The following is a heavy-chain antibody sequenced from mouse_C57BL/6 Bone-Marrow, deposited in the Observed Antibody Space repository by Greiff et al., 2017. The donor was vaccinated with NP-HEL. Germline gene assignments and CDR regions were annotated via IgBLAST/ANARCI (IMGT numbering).Heavy chain of an antibody. Sequence: QVQLKESGPGILQPSQTLSLSCSFSGFSLSTSGMGVSWTRQPSGKGLEWLAHIYWDDDKRYNPFLKRRLIIFKDTSRNQVILKITSVDTADTATYYCARRGDYYGSGFDYWGQGTTLTVSS. D-gene: IGHD1-1*01. CDR2: IYWDDDK. J-gene: IGHJ2*01. CDR3: ARRGDYYGSGFDY. V-gene: IGHV8-12*01. CDR1: GFSLSTSGMG.